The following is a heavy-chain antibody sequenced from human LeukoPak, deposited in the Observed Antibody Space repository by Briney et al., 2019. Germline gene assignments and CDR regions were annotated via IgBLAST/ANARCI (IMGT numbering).Heavy chain of an antibody. J-gene: IGHJ4*02. V-gene: IGHV3-7*03. D-gene: IGHD4/OR15-4a*01. CDR2: IRQDGSEK. CDR1: GFTFSSYE. Sequence: TGGSLRLSCAASGFTFSSYEMNWVRQAPGKGLEWVGNIRQDGSEKQYVDSVKGRFTISRDNSKNTLYLQMNSLRAEDTAVYYCARRAGAYSHPYDYWGQGTLVTVSS. CDR3: ARRAGAYSHPYDY.